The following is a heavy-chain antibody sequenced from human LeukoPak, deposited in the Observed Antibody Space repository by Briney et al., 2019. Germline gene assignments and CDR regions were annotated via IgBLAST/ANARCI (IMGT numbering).Heavy chain of an antibody. CDR1: GFTFSTYA. Sequence: GGSLRLSSAASGFTFSTYAMSWVRQAPGKGLEWVSAISGSGGSTYYADSVKGRFTISRDNSKNTLYLQMNSLRAEDTAVYYCAKGGGIAVALRADYWGQGTLVTVSS. CDR3: AKGGGIAVALRADY. CDR2: ISGSGGST. J-gene: IGHJ4*02. D-gene: IGHD6-19*01. V-gene: IGHV3-23*01.